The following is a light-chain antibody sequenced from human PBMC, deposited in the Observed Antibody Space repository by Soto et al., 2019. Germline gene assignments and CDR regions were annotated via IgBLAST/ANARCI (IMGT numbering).Light chain of an antibody. CDR3: SSYASSSTYV. CDR2: DVS. Sequence: QSALTQPASVSVSPGQSITISCTGTSSDVGGYNHVSWYQQHPGKAPKLMLYDVSNRPSGVSSRFFGSKSGNTASLTISGLQAEDEADYYCSSYASSSTYVFGTGTKVTVL. V-gene: IGLV2-14*03. CDR1: SSDVGGYNH. J-gene: IGLJ1*01.